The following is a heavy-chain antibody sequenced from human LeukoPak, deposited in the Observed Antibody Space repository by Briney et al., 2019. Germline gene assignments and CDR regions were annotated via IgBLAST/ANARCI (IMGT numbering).Heavy chain of an antibody. J-gene: IGHJ3*02. D-gene: IGHD3-22*01. V-gene: IGHV3-23*01. CDR1: GFTFSSHA. CDR3: AKHYYDSSGRVNAFDI. Sequence: GGSLRLSCAASGFTFSSHAMSWVRQAPGKGLEWVSTITASGGSTYYADSVKGRFTISRDNSKNTLYLQMNSLRAEDTAVYYCAKHYYDSSGRVNAFDICGQGTMVTVSS. CDR2: ITASGGST.